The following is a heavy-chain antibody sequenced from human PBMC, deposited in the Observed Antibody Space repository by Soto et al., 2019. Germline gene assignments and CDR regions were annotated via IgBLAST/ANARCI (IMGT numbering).Heavy chain of an antibody. V-gene: IGHV3-23*01. CDR1: GFTFSSYA. J-gene: IGHJ4*02. CDR2: ISGSGDST. D-gene: IGHD4-17*01. Sequence: WGSLRLSCAASGFTFSSYAMSCVRQAPWKGPEWVSSISGSGDSTHNADSVKGRFTISRDNAKNSLYLQMNSLRAEDTAVYYCARALIDDYGDYEGLDYWGQGTLVTVSS. CDR3: ARALIDDYGDYEGLDY.